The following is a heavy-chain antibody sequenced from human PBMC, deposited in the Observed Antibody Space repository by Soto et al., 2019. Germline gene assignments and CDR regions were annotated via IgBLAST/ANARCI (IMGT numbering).Heavy chain of an antibody. J-gene: IGHJ4*02. CDR2: IYYSGIT. Sequence: PSETLSLTCTVSGVSISNSSYNWGWIRRPPGKGLEWIGTIYYSGITYYNPSLKSRVTISVDTSKNQFSLKLTSVTAADTAVYYCARHGSNWGQGTLVTVPQ. V-gene: IGHV4-39*01. CDR1: GVSISNSSYN. CDR3: ARHGSN.